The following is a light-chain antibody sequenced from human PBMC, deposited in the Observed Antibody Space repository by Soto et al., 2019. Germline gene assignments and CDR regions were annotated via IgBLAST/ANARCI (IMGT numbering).Light chain of an antibody. V-gene: IGLV1-40*01. J-gene: IGLJ1*01. CDR3: QSYDSSLSGYL. CDR2: GNS. Sequence: QSVLTQPPSVSGAPGQRVTISCTGSSSNIGAGYDVHWYQQLPGTAPKLLIYGNSNRPSGVPDRFSGSKSGTSASLAITGLQAEDDSYYSCQSYDSSLSGYLFGTG. CDR1: SSNIGAGYD.